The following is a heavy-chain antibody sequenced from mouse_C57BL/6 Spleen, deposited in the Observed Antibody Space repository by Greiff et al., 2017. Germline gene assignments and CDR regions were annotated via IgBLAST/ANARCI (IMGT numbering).Heavy chain of an antibody. Sequence: LQESGPELVKPGASVKISCKASGYSFTDYNMNWVKQSNGKSLEWIGVINPNYGTTSYNQKFKGKVTLTVDQSSSTAYMQLNSLTSEDSAVYYCSSLDYYGSSYGYFDVWGTGTTVTVSS. J-gene: IGHJ1*03. CDR2: INPNYGTT. D-gene: IGHD1-1*01. V-gene: IGHV1-39*01. CDR1: GYSFTDYN. CDR3: SSLDYYGSSYGYFDV.